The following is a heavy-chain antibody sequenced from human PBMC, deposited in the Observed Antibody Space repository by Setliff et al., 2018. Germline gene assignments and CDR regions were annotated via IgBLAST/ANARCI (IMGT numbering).Heavy chain of an antibody. CDR1: GYTLTEVS. CDR3: ARGPYSSGWYYFDY. CDR2: ITPNSGGT. D-gene: IGHD6-19*01. Sequence: ASVKVSCKVSGYTLTEVSMHWVRQAPGQGLEWMGWITPNSGGTNYAQKFQGRVTMTRDTSITTAFMELSRLRSDDTAVYYCARGPYSSGWYYFDYWGQGTLVTVSS. V-gene: IGHV1-2*02. J-gene: IGHJ4*02.